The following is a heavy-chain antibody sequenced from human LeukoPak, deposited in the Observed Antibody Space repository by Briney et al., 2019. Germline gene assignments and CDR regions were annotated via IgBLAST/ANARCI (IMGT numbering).Heavy chain of an antibody. Sequence: GGSLRLSCAASGFTFSSYSMTWVRQAPGKGLEWVANIKEDGSEKYYVDSVTGRFTISRDNAKNLLYLQMNSLRAEDTAVYFCAREYGYYFDSWGQGTLVTVSS. V-gene: IGHV3-7*01. CDR3: AREYGYYFDS. J-gene: IGHJ4*02. CDR1: GFTFSSYS. D-gene: IGHD3-22*01. CDR2: IKEDGSEK.